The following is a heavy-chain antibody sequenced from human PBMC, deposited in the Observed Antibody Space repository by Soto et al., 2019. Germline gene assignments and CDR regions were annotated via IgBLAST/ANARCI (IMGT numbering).Heavy chain of an antibody. CDR1: GFTFSSYG. CDR2: ISYDGSNK. J-gene: IGHJ4*02. D-gene: IGHD6-19*01. Sequence: GGSLRLSCAASGFTFSSYGMHCVRQSRGKGLEWVAVISYDGSNKYYADSVKGRFTISRDNSKNTLYLQMNSLRAEDTAVYYCAKELSGYSRGWPLDYRAQGTLVTVSS. CDR3: AKELSGYSRGWPLDY. V-gene: IGHV3-30*18.